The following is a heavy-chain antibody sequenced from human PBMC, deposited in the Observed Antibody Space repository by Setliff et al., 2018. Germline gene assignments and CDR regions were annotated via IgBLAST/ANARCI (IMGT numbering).Heavy chain of an antibody. J-gene: IGHJ6*03. D-gene: IGHD3-3*01. CDR3: TREASVDFWSGYPYYYYMDV. Sequence: GGSLRLSCTASGFTFGDYAMSWVRQAPGKGLEWVGFIRSKAYGGTTEYAASVKGRFTISRDDSKSIAYLQMNSLKTEDTAVYYCTREASVDFWSGYPYYYYMDVWGKVTTVTVSS. V-gene: IGHV3-49*04. CDR1: GFTFGDYA. CDR2: IRSKAYGGTT.